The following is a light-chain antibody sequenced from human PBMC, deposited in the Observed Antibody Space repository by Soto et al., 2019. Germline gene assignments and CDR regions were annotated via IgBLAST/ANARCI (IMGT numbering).Light chain of an antibody. CDR3: QQCNSYPLT. CDR1: QGIASS. Sequence: DIHLTQSPSFLSASVGDRVTITCRASQGIASSLAWYQQKAGKAPKLLIYGASTLETGVPSRFSGSGPGTEFTLTISSLQPEDFGIYYCQQCNSYPLTFGGGTKVEIK. J-gene: IGKJ4*01. V-gene: IGKV1-9*01. CDR2: GAS.